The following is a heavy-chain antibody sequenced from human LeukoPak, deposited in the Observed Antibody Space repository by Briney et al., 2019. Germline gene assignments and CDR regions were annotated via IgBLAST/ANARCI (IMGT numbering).Heavy chain of an antibody. Sequence: SETLSLTCTVSGGSISSGGYYWSWIRQHPGKGLEWIGYIYYSGSTYYNPSLKSRVTISVDTSKNQFSLKLSSVTAADTAVYYCARAPLGIDYYYYYGMDVWGQGTTVTVSS. CDR2: IYYSGST. CDR1: GGSISSGGYY. D-gene: IGHD2-21*01. J-gene: IGHJ6*02. V-gene: IGHV4-31*03. CDR3: ARAPLGIDYYYYYGMDV.